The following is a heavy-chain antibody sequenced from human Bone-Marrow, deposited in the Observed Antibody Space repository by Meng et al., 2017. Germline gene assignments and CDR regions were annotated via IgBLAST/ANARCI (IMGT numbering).Heavy chain of an antibody. CDR2: ISGSGGST. J-gene: IGHJ4*02. D-gene: IGHD2-2*01. CDR3: AKVHIVVVPAAFDY. V-gene: IGHV3-23*01. CDR1: GFTFSSYG. Sequence: GESLKISCAASGFTFSSYGMHWVRQAPGKGLEWVSAISGSGGSTYYADSVKGRFTISRDNSKNTLYLQMNSLRAEDTAVYYCAKVHIVVVPAAFDYWGQGTLVTVSS.